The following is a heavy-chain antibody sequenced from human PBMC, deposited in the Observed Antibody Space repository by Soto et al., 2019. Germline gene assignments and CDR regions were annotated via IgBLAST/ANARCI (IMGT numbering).Heavy chain of an antibody. CDR1: GGSISSGGYY. CDR3: ARHFPPNGFMDV. Sequence: PSETLSLTCTVSGGSISSGGYYWSWIRQHPGKGLEWIGYIYYSGSTYYNPSLKSRVTISVDTSKNQFSLKLSSVTAADTAVYYCARHFPPNGFMDVWGKRTTDTGSS. CDR2: IYYSGST. V-gene: IGHV4-31*03. D-gene: IGHD2-8*01. J-gene: IGHJ6*03.